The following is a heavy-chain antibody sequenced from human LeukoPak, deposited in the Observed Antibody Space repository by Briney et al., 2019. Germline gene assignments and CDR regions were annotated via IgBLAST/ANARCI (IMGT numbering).Heavy chain of an antibody. D-gene: IGHD6-13*01. Sequence: ASVKASCKASGYTFTSYGISWVRQAPGQGLEWMGWISAYNGNTNYAQKLQGRVTMTTDTSTSTAYMELRSLRSDDTAVYYCARDADGDSSSWYGDAFDIWGQGTMVTVSS. CDR1: GYTFTSYG. J-gene: IGHJ3*02. CDR3: ARDADGDSSSWYGDAFDI. CDR2: ISAYNGNT. V-gene: IGHV1-18*01.